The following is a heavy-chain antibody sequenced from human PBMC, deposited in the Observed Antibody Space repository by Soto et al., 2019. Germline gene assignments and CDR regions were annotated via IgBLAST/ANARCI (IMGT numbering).Heavy chain of an antibody. J-gene: IGHJ4*02. V-gene: IGHV1-69*13. D-gene: IGHD6-6*01. CDR1: GCTFSSYA. CDR2: IIPIFGTA. Sequence: SVKVSCKASGCTFSSYAISWVRQAPGQGLEWMGGIIPIFGTANYAQKFQGRVTITADESTSTAYMELSSLRSEDTAVYYCARGGSYSSSSFHFDYWGQGTLVTVS. CDR3: ARGGSYSSSSFHFDY.